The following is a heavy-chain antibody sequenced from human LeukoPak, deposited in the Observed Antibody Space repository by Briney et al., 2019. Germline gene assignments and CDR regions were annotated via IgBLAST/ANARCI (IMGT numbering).Heavy chain of an antibody. V-gene: IGHV3-33*01. Sequence: PGGSLRLSCAASGFTFSSYGMHWVRQAPGKGLEWVAVIWYDGSNKYYADSVKGRFTISRDNSKNTLYLQMNSLRAEDTAVYYCARDPVDYYDSSGYRYYYYGMDVWGQGTTVTVSS. CDR3: ARDPVDYYDSSGYRYYYYGMDV. J-gene: IGHJ6*02. CDR1: GFTFSSYG. D-gene: IGHD3-22*01. CDR2: IWYDGSNK.